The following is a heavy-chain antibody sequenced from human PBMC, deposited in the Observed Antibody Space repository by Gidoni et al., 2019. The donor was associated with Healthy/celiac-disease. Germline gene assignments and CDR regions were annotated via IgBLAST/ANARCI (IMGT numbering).Heavy chain of an antibody. D-gene: IGHD6-13*01. J-gene: IGHJ4*02. CDR2: IYYSGST. Sequence: QLQLQESGPGLVKPSETLSLTCTVSGGSISSSSYYWGWIRQPPGKGLEWIGSIYYSGSTYYNPSLKSRVTISVDTSKNQFSLKLSSVTAADTAVYYCARPRSGAAGTAFDYWGQGTLVTVSS. CDR1: GGSISSSSYY. CDR3: ARPRSGAAGTAFDY. V-gene: IGHV4-39*01.